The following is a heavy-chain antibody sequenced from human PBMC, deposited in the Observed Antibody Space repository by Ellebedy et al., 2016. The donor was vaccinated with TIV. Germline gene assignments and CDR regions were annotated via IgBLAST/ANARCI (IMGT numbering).Heavy chain of an antibody. D-gene: IGHD3-10*01. CDR3: AREETYGSGTKDYGMDV. V-gene: IGHV1-46*04. Sequence: AASVKVSCKASGYTFTSCYMHWVRQAPGQGLEWMGIINPSGGSTSYAQKLQGRVTMTRDTSTSTVYMELSSLRSEDTAVYYCAREETYGSGTKDYGMDVWGQGTTVTVSS. CDR1: GYTFTSCY. J-gene: IGHJ6*02. CDR2: INPSGGST.